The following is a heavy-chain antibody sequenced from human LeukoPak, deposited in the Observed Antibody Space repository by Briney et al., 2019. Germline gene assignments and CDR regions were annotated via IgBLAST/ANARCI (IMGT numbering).Heavy chain of an antibody. V-gene: IGHV3-21*01. J-gene: IGHJ3*02. CDR3: ARALTIFGVVIYAFDI. CDR2: ISSRSTYI. Sequence: PGGSLRLSCVASGFTFNNYSMNWVRQAPGKGLEWVSSISSRSTYIYYADSLKGRFTISRDNAKNSLYLQMNSLRAEDTAVYYCARALTIFGVVIYAFDIWGQGTMVTVSS. CDR1: GFTFNNYS. D-gene: IGHD3-3*01.